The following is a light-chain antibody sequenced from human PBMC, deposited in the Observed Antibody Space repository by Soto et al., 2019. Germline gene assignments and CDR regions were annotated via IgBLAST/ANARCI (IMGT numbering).Light chain of an antibody. CDR2: EVT. CDR1: SSDVGAYKY. V-gene: IGLV2-8*01. CDR3: TSYVGNDIWV. Sequence: QSALTQPPSASGSPGPSVTISCTGTSSDVGAYKYVSWYQQYPGKAPKLMIYEVTKRPSGVPDHFSGSKSGNTASLTVSGLQAEDEADYYCTSYVGNDIWVFGGGTKVTVL. J-gene: IGLJ3*02.